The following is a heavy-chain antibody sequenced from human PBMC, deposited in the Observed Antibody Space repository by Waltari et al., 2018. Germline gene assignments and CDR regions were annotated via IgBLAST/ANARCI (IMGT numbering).Heavy chain of an antibody. CDR3: AREVVTDPWGYYYDCSGYYDV. D-gene: IGHD3-22*01. V-gene: IGHV4-38-2*02. J-gene: IGHJ4*02. Sequence: QVQLQESGPGLVKPSETLSLTCAVSGYSISSGYYWGWIRQPPGKGLEWIGSIYHSGSTYYNPSLKSRVTISVDTSKNQFSLKLSSVTAADTAVYYCAREVVTDPWGYYYDCSGYYDVWGQGTLVTVSS. CDR1: GYSISSGYY. CDR2: IYHSGST.